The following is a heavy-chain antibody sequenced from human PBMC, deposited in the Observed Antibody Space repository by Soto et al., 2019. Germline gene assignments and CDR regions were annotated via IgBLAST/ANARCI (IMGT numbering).Heavy chain of an antibody. CDR1: GGSISSYY. D-gene: IGHD3-10*01. CDR3: ARDRGYPETYGMDV. Sequence: SETLSLTCTVSGGSISSYYWSWIRQPPGKGLEWIGYIYYSGSTNYNPSLKSRVTISVDTSKNQFSLKLSSVTAADTAVYYCARDRGYPETYGMDVWGPGTTVNVSS. J-gene: IGHJ6*02. CDR2: IYYSGST. V-gene: IGHV4-59*01.